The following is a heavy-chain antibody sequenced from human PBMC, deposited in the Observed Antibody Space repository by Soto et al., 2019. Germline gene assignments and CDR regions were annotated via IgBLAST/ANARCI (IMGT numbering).Heavy chain of an antibody. CDR2: IWYDGSNK. J-gene: IGHJ6*02. CDR1: GFTFSSYG. Sequence: PGGSLRLSCAASGFTFSSYGMHWVRQAPGKGLEWVAVIWYDGSNKYYADSVKGRFTISRDNSKNTLYLQMNSLRAEDTAVYYCARHLVVTATYYYYGMDVWGQGTTVTVSS. V-gene: IGHV3-33*01. CDR3: ARHLVVTATYYYYGMDV. D-gene: IGHD2-21*02.